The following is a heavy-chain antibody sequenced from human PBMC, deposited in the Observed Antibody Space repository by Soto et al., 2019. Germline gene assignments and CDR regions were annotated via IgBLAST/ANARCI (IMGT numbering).Heavy chain of an antibody. Sequence: EVQLVESGGGLAQPGRSLRLSCAASGFTFDQHAMHWVRQAPGKGLEWVSGISWNNSNIGYAASVKGRFTISRDNAKNSLYLQMERLRTEDTALYYCAKDILLGNSGSYPDAFDVWGQGTMVTVSS. D-gene: IGHD1-26*01. CDR3: AKDILLGNSGSYPDAFDV. CDR2: ISWNNSNI. V-gene: IGHV3-9*01. J-gene: IGHJ3*01. CDR1: GFTFDQHA.